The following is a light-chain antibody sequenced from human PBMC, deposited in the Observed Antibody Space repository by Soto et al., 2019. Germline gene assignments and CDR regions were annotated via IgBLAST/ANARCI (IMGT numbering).Light chain of an antibody. V-gene: IGKV1-39*01. J-gene: IGKJ3*01. CDR3: QQPPYT. CDR2: AAS. Sequence: DIQMTQSPSSLPASVGDRVTITCRASQSISSYLNWYQQKPGKAPKLLIYAASSLQSGVPSRFSGSGSGTDFTLTISSLQPEDFATYYCQQPPYTFGPGTKVDIK. CDR1: QSISSY.